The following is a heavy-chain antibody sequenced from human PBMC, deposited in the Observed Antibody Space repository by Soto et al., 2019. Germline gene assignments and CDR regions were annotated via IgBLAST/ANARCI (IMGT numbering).Heavy chain of an antibody. CDR3: AKSPNPGSPTPSHYGMAF. V-gene: IGHV1-69*02. CDR2: IIPVLGVE. J-gene: IGHJ6*02. D-gene: IGHD7-27*01. CDR1: GGSFSSYI. Sequence: SVKVSCKASGGSFSSYIVSWVRQAPGQGLEWMGRIIPVLGVEYYAQKFQGRVTITADKSTSTAYMELSSLRSEDTAVYYCAKSPNPGSPTPSHYGMAFWARGTTDTVSS.